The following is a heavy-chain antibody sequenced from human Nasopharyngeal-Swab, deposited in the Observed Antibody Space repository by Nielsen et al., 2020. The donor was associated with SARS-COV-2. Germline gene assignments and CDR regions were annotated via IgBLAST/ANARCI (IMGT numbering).Heavy chain of an antibody. CDR1: GFTFSSYW. J-gene: IGHJ5*02. V-gene: IGHV3-7*01. Sequence: LSLTCAASGFTFSSYWMSWVHQAPGKGLEWVANIKEDGSDKYHVDSVKGRFTISRDNAKNSLYLQMNSLRAEDTAVYYCARTDYGSTFDPWGQGTLVTVSS. D-gene: IGHD4-23*01. CDR2: IKEDGSDK. CDR3: ARTDYGSTFDP.